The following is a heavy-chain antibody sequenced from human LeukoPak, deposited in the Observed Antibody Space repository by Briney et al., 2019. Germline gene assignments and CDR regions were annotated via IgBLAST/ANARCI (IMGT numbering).Heavy chain of an antibody. D-gene: IGHD5-24*01. CDR3: ARTQEMAPDAFDI. V-gene: IGHV4-28*01. J-gene: IGHJ3*02. CDR2: IYYSGST. CDR1: GYSISSSNW. Sequence: SDTLSLTCAVSGYSISSSNWWGWIRQPPGKGLEWIGYIYYSGSTYYNPSLKSRVTMSVDTSKNQFSLKLSSVTAVDTAVYYCARTQEMAPDAFDIWGQGTMVTVSS.